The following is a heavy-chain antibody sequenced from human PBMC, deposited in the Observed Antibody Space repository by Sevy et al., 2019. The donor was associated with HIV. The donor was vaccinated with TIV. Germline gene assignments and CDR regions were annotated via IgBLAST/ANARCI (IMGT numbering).Heavy chain of an antibody. V-gene: IGHV3-21*01. CDR1: GFNFNIYS. CDR2: ISKSGSDI. CDR3: ARGPSMDY. J-gene: IGHJ4*02. Sequence: GGSLRLSCAASGFNFNIYSLNWVRQSPGKGLQWVSLISKSGSDIFYADSVKGRFTISRDNAKNSLYLQMTSLRSDDTGVHFCARGPSMDYWGQGTLVTVS.